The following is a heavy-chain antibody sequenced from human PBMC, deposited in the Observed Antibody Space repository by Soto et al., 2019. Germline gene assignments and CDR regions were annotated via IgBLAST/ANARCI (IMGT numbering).Heavy chain of an antibody. CDR2: ISSDGSST. CDR1: GLTLSNYW. V-gene: IGHV3-74*01. Sequence: GGSLRLCCAGSGLTLSNYWMHWAREAPGKGLVWVSRISSDGSSTNYADSVKGRFTISRDNAKNTLHLQMNSLRAEDTAVYYCARVPYCSSSSCYSYFDSWGQGTLVTVSS. CDR3: ARVPYCSSSSCYSYFDS. D-gene: IGHD2-2*01. J-gene: IGHJ4*02.